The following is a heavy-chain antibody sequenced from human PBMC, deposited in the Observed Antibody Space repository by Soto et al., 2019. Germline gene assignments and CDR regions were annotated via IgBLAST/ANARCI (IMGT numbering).Heavy chain of an antibody. D-gene: IGHD6-19*01. CDR1: GFTFSSYA. V-gene: IGHV3-23*01. CDR3: ARRSSGWYFDY. J-gene: IGHJ4*02. Sequence: EVQLLESGGGLVQPGGSLRLSCAASGFTFSSYAMNWVRQAPGKGLEWVSVISGSGDSTYYAYSVKGRFTISRDTSKNTLYLQMNSLRAEDTAVYYCARRSSGWYFDYWGQGTLVTVSS. CDR2: ISGSGDST.